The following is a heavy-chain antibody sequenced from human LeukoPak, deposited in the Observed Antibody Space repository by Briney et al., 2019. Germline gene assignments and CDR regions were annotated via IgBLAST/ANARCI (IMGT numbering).Heavy chain of an antibody. Sequence: PSQTLSLTCTVSGGSISYNYWSWIRQPPGKGLEWIGYIYYSGSTNYNPSLKSRVTISVDTSKNQFSLKLSSVTAADTAVYYCARDQGYKSTTGRGWFDPWGQGTLVSVSS. D-gene: IGHD2-15*01. CDR1: GGSISYNY. CDR3: ARDQGYKSTTGRGWFDP. V-gene: IGHV4-59*01. J-gene: IGHJ5*02. CDR2: IYYSGST.